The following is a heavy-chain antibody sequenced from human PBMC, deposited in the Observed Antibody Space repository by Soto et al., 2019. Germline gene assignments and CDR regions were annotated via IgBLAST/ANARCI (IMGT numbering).Heavy chain of an antibody. CDR1: GFNFSDYS. CDR3: ARTETPRYYYFYFMDV. CDR2: ISSSSSNI. V-gene: IGHV3-21*01. Sequence: GGSLRLSCAASGFNFSDYSMNWVRQAPGKGLEWVSSISSSSSNIDYADSVKGRFTISRDNAKNSLFLQMNSLRAEDTALYYCARTETPRYYYFYFMDVWAKGTTVTVSS. D-gene: IGHD2-15*01. J-gene: IGHJ6*03.